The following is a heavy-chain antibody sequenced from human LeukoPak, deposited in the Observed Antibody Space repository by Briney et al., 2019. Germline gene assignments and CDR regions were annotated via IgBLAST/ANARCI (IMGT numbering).Heavy chain of an antibody. CDR2: IRSKANSYAT. J-gene: IGHJ5*02. CDR3: SLRIATRHAGFDP. Sequence: PGGSLRLSCVASGFTFTDFTVHWVRQASGKGLEWLGFIRSKANSYATGYSPSVKGRFTVSRDDSKKTAYLQMNSLRPEGTAEYYFSLRIATRHAGFDPWGQGTLVTVSS. V-gene: IGHV3-73*01. CDR1: GFTFTDFT. D-gene: IGHD6-6*01.